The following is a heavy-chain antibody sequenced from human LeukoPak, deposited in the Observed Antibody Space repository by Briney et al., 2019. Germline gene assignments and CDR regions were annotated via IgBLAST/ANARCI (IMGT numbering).Heavy chain of an antibody. CDR3: ARDSYGSGSYYEVYYYMDV. J-gene: IGHJ6*03. CDR2: IIPIFGTA. V-gene: IGHV1-69*13. Sequence: SVKVSCKASGGTFSSYAISWVRQAPGPGLEWMGGIIPIFGTANYAQKFQGRVTITADESTSTAYMELSSLRSEDTAVYYCARDSYGSGSYYEVYYYMDVWGKGTTVTVSS. CDR1: GGTFSSYA. D-gene: IGHD3-10*01.